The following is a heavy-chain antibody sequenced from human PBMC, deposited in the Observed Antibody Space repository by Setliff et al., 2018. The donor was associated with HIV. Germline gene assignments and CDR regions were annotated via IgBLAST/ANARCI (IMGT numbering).Heavy chain of an antibody. V-gene: IGHV3-9*01. Sequence: LRLSCAASGFTFDDYAMHWVRQAPGKGLEWVSGISWNSGSIGYADSVKGRFTISRDNAKNTLYLQMNSLRAEDTAVYYCARGYTGDFHWGQGTLVTVSS. J-gene: IGHJ4*02. CDR2: ISWNSGSI. CDR1: GFTFDDYA. D-gene: IGHD7-27*01. CDR3: ARGYTGDFH.